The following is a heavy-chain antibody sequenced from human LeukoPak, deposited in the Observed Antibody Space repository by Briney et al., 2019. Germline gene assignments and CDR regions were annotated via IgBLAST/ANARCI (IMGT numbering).Heavy chain of an antibody. CDR3: ARLTVDTAIWWFDP. CDR2: IEHSGST. D-gene: IGHD5-18*01. CDR1: GGSFSVYY. Sequence: SETLSLTCAVYGGSFSVYYWSWIRQPPGKGLEWIGEIEHSGSTNYDPSLKSRVTISVDTSKNQFSLKLSSVTAADTAVYYCARLTVDTAIWWFDPWGQGTLVTVSS. J-gene: IGHJ5*02. V-gene: IGHV4-34*01.